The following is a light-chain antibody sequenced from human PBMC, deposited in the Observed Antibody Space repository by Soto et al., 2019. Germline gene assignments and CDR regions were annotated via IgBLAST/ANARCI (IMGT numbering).Light chain of an antibody. CDR2: GAS. CDR3: QQYGSSGT. V-gene: IGKV3-20*01. CDR1: QSISSN. Sequence: IVMTQSPATLSVSPGERATLSCRASQSISSNLAWYQQKPGQAPRLLIYGASNRATGIPDRFSGSGSGADFTLTISRLEAEDFAVYYWQQYGSSGTFGQGTKVDIK. J-gene: IGKJ1*01.